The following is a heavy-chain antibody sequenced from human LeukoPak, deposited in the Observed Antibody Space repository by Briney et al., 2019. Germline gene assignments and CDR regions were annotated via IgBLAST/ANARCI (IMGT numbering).Heavy chain of an antibody. CDR3: ARGYCSSTSCYWVWFDP. CDR2: IRFDGSKK. D-gene: IGHD2-2*01. J-gene: IGHJ5*02. V-gene: IGHV3-30*02. Sequence: GGSLRLSCAASGITFSNYGVHWVRQAPGKGLEWVAFIRFDGSKKYYADSVKGRFTISRDNSKNTLYLQMNSLRSEDTAVYYCARGYCSSTSCYWVWFDPWGQGTLVTVSS. CDR1: GITFSNYG.